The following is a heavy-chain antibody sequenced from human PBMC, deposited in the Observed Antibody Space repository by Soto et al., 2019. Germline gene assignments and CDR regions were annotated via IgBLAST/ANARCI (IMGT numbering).Heavy chain of an antibody. CDR2: ISRSSNNI. CDR3: ARAIGTYYYGMDV. CDR1: GFTVSSYS. V-gene: IGHV3-21*01. J-gene: IGHJ6*02. Sequence: XVSLRLSCAASGFTVSSYSMNWVRQAPGKGLEWVSSISRSSNNIYYADSVKGRFTISRDNAKNSLYLQMNSLRAEDTALYYCARAIGTYYYGMDVWGQGTTVTVSS.